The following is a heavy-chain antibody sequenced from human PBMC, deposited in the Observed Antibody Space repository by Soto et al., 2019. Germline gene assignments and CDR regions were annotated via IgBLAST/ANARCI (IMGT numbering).Heavy chain of an antibody. CDR1: GVSISSYY. V-gene: IGHV4-59*01. J-gene: IGHJ4*02. D-gene: IGHD3-22*01. Sequence: PSETLSLTCTVSGVSISSYYWSWIRQPPGKGLEWIGYIYYSGSTNYNPSLKSRVTISVDTYKNQYSLKLSSVTAADTAVYYCAGSSYDKTSFDYWGQGTLVTVSS. CDR3: AGSSYDKTSFDY. CDR2: IYYSGST.